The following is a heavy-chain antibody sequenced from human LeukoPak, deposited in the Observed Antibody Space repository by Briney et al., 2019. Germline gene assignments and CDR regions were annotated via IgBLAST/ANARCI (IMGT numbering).Heavy chain of an antibody. CDR1: GFTFSSFE. V-gene: IGHV3-48*03. Sequence: PGGSLRLSCAASGFTFSSFEMNWVRQAPGKGLEWVSYISSSGSTIYYADSVKGRFTISRDNAKNSLYLQMHSLRAEDTAVYYCARDRHPSSTTKVPFDSWGQGTLVTVSS. CDR2: ISSSGSTI. D-gene: IGHD6-13*01. CDR3: ARDRHPSSTTKVPFDS. J-gene: IGHJ4*02.